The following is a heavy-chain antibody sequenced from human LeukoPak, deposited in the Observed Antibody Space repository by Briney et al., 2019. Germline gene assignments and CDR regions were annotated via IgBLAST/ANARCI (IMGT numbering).Heavy chain of an antibody. CDR1: GFAFSSYW. J-gene: IGHJ4*02. V-gene: IGHV3-74*01. Sequence: GGSLRLSCAASGFAFSSYWMHWVRQAPGKGLMWVSHINGERSTTTYADSVKGRFTISRDNAKNTLYLEMNTLRADDTAVYYCARGGPQSTSPADFWGQGTLVTVSS. D-gene: IGHD2-2*01. CDR3: ARGGPQSTSPADF. CDR2: INGERSTT.